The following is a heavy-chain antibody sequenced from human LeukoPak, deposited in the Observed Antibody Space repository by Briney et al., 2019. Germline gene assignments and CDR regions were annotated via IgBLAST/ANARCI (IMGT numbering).Heavy chain of an antibody. D-gene: IGHD5-12*01. CDR3: ARHEYSGYDYPYYFDY. CDR1: GGSISSSSYY. V-gene: IGHV4-39*01. Sequence: SETLSLTCTVSGGSISSSSYYWGGIRQPPWKGLEWIGSIYYSGSTYYNPSLKSRVTISVDTSKNQFSLKLSSVTAADTAVYYCARHEYSGYDYPYYFDYWGQGTLVTVSS. CDR2: IYYSGST. J-gene: IGHJ4*02.